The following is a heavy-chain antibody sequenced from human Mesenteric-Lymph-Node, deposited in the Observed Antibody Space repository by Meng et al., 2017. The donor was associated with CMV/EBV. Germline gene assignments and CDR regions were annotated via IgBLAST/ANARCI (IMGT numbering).Heavy chain of an antibody. D-gene: IGHD1-26*01. J-gene: IGHJ4*02. CDR2: ISGSGGGGST. CDR1: GITFSYYA. CDR3: AKEIFGGSYSPGADY. V-gene: IGHV3-23*01. Sequence: GGSLRLSCAASGITFSYYAMSWVRQAPGKGLEWVSGISGSGGGGSTYYADSVKGRFTISRDNSKNTLYLQMNDLRAEDTAVYYCAKEIFGGSYSPGADYWGQGTLVTVSS.